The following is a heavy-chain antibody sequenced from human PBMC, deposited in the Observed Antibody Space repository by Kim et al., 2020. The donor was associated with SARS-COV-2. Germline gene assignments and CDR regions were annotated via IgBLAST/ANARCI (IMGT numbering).Heavy chain of an antibody. CDR2: IYPGGGT. Sequence: GGSLRLSCAAFGFTVSNSYMNWVRQAPGKGLEWVSIIYPGGGTSYADSVKGRFTVSRDKSKNTLSLQMDILRVEDTAVYYCAKWENGFYWGQGTLVAVSS. CDR1: GFTVSNSY. CDR3: AKWENGFY. V-gene: IGHV3-53*01. J-gene: IGHJ4*02. D-gene: IGHD1-26*01.